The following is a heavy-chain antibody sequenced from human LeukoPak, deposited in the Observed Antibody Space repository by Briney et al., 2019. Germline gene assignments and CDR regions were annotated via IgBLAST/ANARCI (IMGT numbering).Heavy chain of an antibody. Sequence: GGSLRLSSAASGFTFSSYSMNWVRQAPGKGLEWVSSISSSSSYIHYADSVKGRFTISRDNAKNSLYLQMNSLRAEDTAVYYCARWRRSGSYTGFDYWGQGTLVTVSS. D-gene: IGHD1-26*01. CDR1: GFTFSSYS. V-gene: IGHV3-21*01. CDR3: ARWRRSGSYTGFDY. CDR2: ISSSSSYI. J-gene: IGHJ4*02.